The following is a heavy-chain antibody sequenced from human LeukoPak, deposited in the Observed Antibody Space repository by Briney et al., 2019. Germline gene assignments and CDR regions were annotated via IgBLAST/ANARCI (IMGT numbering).Heavy chain of an antibody. V-gene: IGHV3-23*01. CDR2: ICGSDGSR. CDR3: GESGGFLKWLDT. Sequence: GGSLRLSCAASGFTFSTYAMSWVRQAPGKGLEWVSAICGSDGSRYYADSVKGRFTISRDNSKNTLYLQMSSLRAEDTAVYYCGESGGFLKWLDTWGQGTLVTVSS. J-gene: IGHJ5*02. D-gene: IGHD3-3*01. CDR1: GFTFSTYA.